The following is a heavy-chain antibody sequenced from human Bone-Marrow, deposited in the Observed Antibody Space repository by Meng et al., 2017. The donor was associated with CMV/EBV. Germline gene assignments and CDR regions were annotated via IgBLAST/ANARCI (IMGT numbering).Heavy chain of an antibody. CDR3: ARDAPRNPLYYYGMDV. V-gene: IGHV3-66*01. CDR1: GFTVSSIY. CDR2: IYSDGST. J-gene: IGHJ6*02. Sequence: GGSLRLSCAASGFTVSSIYMSWVRQPPGKGLEWVSIIYSDGSTDYADSVKGRFTISRDDSKNTLYLQMNSLRAEDTAVYYCARDAPRNPLYYYGMDVWGQGTTVTVSS.